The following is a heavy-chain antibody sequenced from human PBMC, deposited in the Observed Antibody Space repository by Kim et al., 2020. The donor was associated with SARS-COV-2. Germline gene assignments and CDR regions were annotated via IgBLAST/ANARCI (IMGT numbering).Heavy chain of an antibody. Sequence: SETLSLTCTVSGGSMTSYYGGWIRQPPGKGLEWIGYIYSRGSSKYNPSLRSRATISLDMSKNQFSLHLRSATAADTAVYYCTRHTWGVVSEYRGQGTVVT. J-gene: IGHJ1*01. CDR1: GGSMTSYY. V-gene: IGHV4-59*08. CDR3: TRHTWGVVSEY. D-gene: IGHD3-3*01. CDR2: IYSRGSS.